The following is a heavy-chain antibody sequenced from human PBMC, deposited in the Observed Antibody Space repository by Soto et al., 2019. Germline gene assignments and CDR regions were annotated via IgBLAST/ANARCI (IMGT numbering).Heavy chain of an antibody. V-gene: IGHV1-2*02. CDR3: ARDAISMVRGTNNWFNS. D-gene: IGHD3-10*01. J-gene: IGHJ5*01. CDR2: INSNIDAT. Sequence: ASVKVSCKASGYTFTGYFIHWVRQAPGQGLEWMGYINSNIDATKYSTTFPGKVTMSRNSSRCSAYMVLCSRRSEDTAVYFCARDAISMVRGTNNWFNSWCQGTLVTVSS. CDR1: GYTFTGYF.